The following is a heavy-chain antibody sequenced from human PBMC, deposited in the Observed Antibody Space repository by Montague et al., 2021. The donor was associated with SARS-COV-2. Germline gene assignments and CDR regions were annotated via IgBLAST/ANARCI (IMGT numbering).Heavy chain of an antibody. D-gene: IGHD6-25*01. CDR2: ITHSGST. V-gene: IGHV4-34*01. J-gene: IGHJ6*03. CDR1: GGSFSGYY. CDR3: ARGRSGSYSGGWVPVDLFDWYHYIDV. Sequence: SETLSLTCAVSGGSFSGYYWCWVCLRPGTGLELVGDITHSGSTTXNPYPKLRVTISVYTSKNQFSLTLTSVTAADAAVYYCARGRSGSYSGGWVPVDLFDWYHYIDVWGKGTTVTVSS.